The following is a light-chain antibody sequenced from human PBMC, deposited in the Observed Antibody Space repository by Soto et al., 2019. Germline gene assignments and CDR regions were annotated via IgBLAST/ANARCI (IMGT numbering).Light chain of an antibody. CDR3: STWDDSLNSWV. Sequence: QAVVTQPPSASGTPGQRLSISCSGSTSNIADNNVNWYQHLPGTAPKLLISNSDQRPSGVPKRFSASKSGTSASLAISGLQPEDEAEYYCSTWDDSLNSWVFGGGTKVTVL. J-gene: IGLJ3*02. CDR2: NSD. V-gene: IGLV1-44*01. CDR1: TSNIADNN.